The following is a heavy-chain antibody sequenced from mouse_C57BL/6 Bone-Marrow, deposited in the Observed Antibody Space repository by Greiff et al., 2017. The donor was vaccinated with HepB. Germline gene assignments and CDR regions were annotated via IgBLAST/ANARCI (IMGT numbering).Heavy chain of an antibody. CDR3: ARVGSGPTMDY. D-gene: IGHD3-2*02. V-gene: IGHV1-39*01. CDR1: GYSFNDYN. Sequence: EVKLQESGPELVKPGASVKISCKASGYSFNDYNMNWVKQSNGKSLEWIGVINPNYGTTSYNQKFKGKATLPADQSSSTAYLQLNSMTSEDSAVYYCARVGSGPTMDYWGQGTSVTVSS. CDR2: INPNYGTT. J-gene: IGHJ4*01.